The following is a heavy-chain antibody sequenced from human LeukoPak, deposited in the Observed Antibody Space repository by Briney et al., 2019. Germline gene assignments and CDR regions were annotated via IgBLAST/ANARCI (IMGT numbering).Heavy chain of an antibody. D-gene: IGHD5-24*01. CDR2: IIPIIGTA. CDR3: ARDIFLYGYNQYNWFDP. V-gene: IGHV1-69*01. Sequence: RASVTVSCKASGGTFSSYAISWVRQAPGQGLEWMGGIIPIIGTANYARKFQGRVTITADEPTSTAYMELSSLRSEDTAVYYCARDIFLYGYNQYNWFDPWGQGTLVTVSS. CDR1: GGTFSSYA. J-gene: IGHJ5*02.